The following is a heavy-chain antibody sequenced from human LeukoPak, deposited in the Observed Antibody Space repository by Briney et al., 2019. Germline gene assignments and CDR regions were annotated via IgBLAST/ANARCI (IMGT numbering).Heavy chain of an antibody. J-gene: IGHJ5*02. V-gene: IGHV1-2*02. CDR1: GYTFTGYF. D-gene: IGHD2-15*01. CDR3: ARVVAATLRPTGWFDP. CDR2: INPNSGAT. Sequence: ASVKVSCKASGYTFTGYFMHWVRQAPGQGLEWMGWINPNSGATSYAQKFQGRVTMTRDTSISTAYMELSSLRSEDTAVYYCARVVAATLRPTGWFDPWGQGTLVTVSS.